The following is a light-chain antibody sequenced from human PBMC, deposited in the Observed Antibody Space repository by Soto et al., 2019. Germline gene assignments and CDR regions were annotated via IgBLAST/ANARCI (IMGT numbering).Light chain of an antibody. J-gene: IGKJ1*01. V-gene: IGKV1-5*03. Sequence: EIQMSQSPSTLSASVGDRVSITCRASQNISIYLAWYQHKPGKAPNLLIYKASRLESGVPSRFSGSGSGTEFTLTISSLLPDDFATYYCQQYHTYWTFGQGTKVDIK. CDR1: QNISIY. CDR2: KAS. CDR3: QQYHTYWT.